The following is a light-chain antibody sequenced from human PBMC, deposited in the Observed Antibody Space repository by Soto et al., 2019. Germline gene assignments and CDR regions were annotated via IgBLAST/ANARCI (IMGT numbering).Light chain of an antibody. Sequence: EIVLTQSPGTLSLSPGERATLSCRASQSVSSSYLAWYQQKPGQAPRLLIYAASSRATGIPDRFSGSGSGTDFTLTISSLEPEDVAVYYCQQYGSSPLTFGPGTKVDIK. CDR3: QQYGSSPLT. J-gene: IGKJ3*01. CDR1: QSVSSSY. CDR2: AAS. V-gene: IGKV3-20*01.